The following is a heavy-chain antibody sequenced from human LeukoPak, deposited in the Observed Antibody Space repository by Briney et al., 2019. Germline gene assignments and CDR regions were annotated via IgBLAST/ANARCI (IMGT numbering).Heavy chain of an antibody. J-gene: IGHJ4*02. V-gene: IGHV3-23*01. CDR3: AGDVVITKADY. Sequence: GGSLKLSCAASGFTFSSYAMSWVRQAPGKGLEWVSTISGSAGSTYYADSVKGRFTISRDNSKNTLYLQMNSLRAEDTAVYYCAGDVVITKADYWGQGTLVTVSS. CDR1: GFTFSSYA. CDR2: ISGSAGST. D-gene: IGHD3-22*01.